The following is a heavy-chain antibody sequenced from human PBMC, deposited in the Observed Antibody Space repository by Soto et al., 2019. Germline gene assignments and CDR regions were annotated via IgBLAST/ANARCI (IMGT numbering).Heavy chain of an antibody. CDR3: ARDRGVMSGYDLNYYYYGMDV. V-gene: IGHV4-59*01. CDR2: IYYSGST. D-gene: IGHD5-12*01. CDR1: GGSISSYY. Sequence: QVQLQESGPGLVKPSETLSLTCTVSGGSISSYYWSWIRQPPGKGLEWIGYIYYSGSTNYNPSLKSRVAISVDTSKNQFSLKLSSVTAADTAVYYCARDRGVMSGYDLNYYYYGMDVWGQGTTVTVSS. J-gene: IGHJ6*02.